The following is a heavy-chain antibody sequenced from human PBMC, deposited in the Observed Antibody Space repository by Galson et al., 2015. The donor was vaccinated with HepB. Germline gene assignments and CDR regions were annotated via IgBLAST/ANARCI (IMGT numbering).Heavy chain of an antibody. J-gene: IGHJ4*02. D-gene: IGHD5-18*01. CDR3: ASSLGFIYGYFEYYFDY. V-gene: IGHV1-8*01. Sequence: SVKVSCKASGYTFTSYDINWVRQATGQGLEWMGWMNPNSGNTGYAQKFQGRVTMTRNTSISTAYMELSSLRSEDTAVYYCASSLGFIYGYFEYYFDYSVQGTRFTVSP. CDR1: GYTFTSYD. CDR2: MNPNSGNT.